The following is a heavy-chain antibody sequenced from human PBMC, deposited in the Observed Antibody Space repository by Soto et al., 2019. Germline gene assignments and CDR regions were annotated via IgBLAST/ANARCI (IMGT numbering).Heavy chain of an antibody. CDR2: IKSKTDGGTT. CDR3: TTATIVATTYYYYYGMDV. V-gene: IGHV3-15*01. CDR1: GFTFSNAW. Sequence: GGSLRLSCAASGFTFSNAWMSWVRQASGKGLEWVGRIKSKTDGGTTDYAAPVKGRFTISRDDSKNTLYLQMNSLKTEDTAVYYCTTATIVATTYYYYYGMDVWGQGTTVTVSS. J-gene: IGHJ6*02. D-gene: IGHD5-12*01.